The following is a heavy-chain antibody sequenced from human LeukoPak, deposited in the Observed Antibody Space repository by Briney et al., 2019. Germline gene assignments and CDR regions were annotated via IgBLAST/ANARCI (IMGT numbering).Heavy chain of an antibody. CDR1: GGSISTYY. CDR3: ARTTVTSIAFDY. D-gene: IGHD4-11*01. CDR2: LYNSGNP. Sequence: SETLSLTCTVSGGSISTYYWSWIRQPPGKRLEWIGYLYNSGNPNYNPSLKSRVTISVDTSKNQFSLKVGSVTAADTAVYYCARTTVTSIAFDYWGQGTLVTVSS. V-gene: IGHV4-59*01. J-gene: IGHJ4*02.